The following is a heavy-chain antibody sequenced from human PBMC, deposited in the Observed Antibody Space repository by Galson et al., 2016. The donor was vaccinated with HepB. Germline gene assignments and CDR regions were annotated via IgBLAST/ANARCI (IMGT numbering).Heavy chain of an antibody. Sequence: SLRLSCAASGFTVNNIYMSWVRQAPGKGLEWVSVIYSGGSTYYADSVKGRFTISRDSSKNTLYLQMNRLRVEDTGVYYCARGGGYSGNNCVPPGDYWGQGTLVTVSS. D-gene: IGHD5-12*01. J-gene: IGHJ4*02. CDR3: ARGGGYSGNNCVPPGDY. CDR2: IYSGGST. CDR1: GFTVNNIY. V-gene: IGHV3-53*01.